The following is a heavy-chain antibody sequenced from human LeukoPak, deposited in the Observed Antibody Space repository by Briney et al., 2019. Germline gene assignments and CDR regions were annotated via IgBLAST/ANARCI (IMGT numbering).Heavy chain of an antibody. J-gene: IGHJ4*02. Sequence: HPGGSLRLSCAASGFTVSSNYMSWVRQALGKGLEWVSVIYGGVNTVYADSVQGRFTISRDNSKNTLYLQMSSLRAEDTAVYYCAKSPKTGFLFDYWGKGTLVTVSS. CDR2: IYGGVNT. CDR3: AKSPKTGFLFDY. V-gene: IGHV3-66*01. CDR1: GFTVSSNY. D-gene: IGHD1-1*01.